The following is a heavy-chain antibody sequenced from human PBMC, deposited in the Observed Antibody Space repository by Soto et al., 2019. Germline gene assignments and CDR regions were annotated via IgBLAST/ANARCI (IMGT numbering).Heavy chain of an antibody. J-gene: IGHJ5*01. D-gene: IGHD4-17*01. Sequence: QVQLVESGGGVVQPGRSLRLSCAASGFAFSRHGMHWVRQAPGKGLEWVAVIVRDGSEDYYADSVEGRFTISRDNSKNTLYLEMNNLRPEDTAVYYSARDDDYEDNGLDSWGQGTLVTVSS. CDR3: ARDDDYEDNGLDS. V-gene: IGHV3-33*01. CDR1: GFAFSRHG. CDR2: IVRDGSED.